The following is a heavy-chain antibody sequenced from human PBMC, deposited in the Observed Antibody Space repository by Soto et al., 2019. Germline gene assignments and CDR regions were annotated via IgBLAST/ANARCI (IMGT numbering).Heavy chain of an antibody. CDR2: INAANGNT. CDR1: GYIFSTYT. V-gene: IGHV1-3*01. Sequence: QAHLVQSGAEVKKPGASVKVSCKAAGYIFSTYTMHWVRQAPGQRLEWMGWINAANGNTKYSQNFQGRVTISRDTSASTAYLELSSLRSEDTAVYYCARVSFETSGYADYWGQGTLVTVSS. J-gene: IGHJ4*02. D-gene: IGHD3-22*01. CDR3: ARVSFETSGYADY.